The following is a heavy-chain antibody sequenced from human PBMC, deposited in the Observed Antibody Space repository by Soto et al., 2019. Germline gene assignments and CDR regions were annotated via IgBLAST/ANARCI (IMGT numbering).Heavy chain of an antibody. Sequence: QVNLVQSGGGLVQPGRSLRLSCEASGFTFRNSGMEWIRQAPGKGLEWVARIWYDGSSQYYADSVKGRFTISRDNSKNTLYMEMNCVRLEDTAVYYCARDMDSNYDGMDVWGQGTTVIVSS. CDR2: IWYDGSSQ. J-gene: IGHJ6*02. CDR3: ARDMDSNYDGMDV. V-gene: IGHV3-33*01. D-gene: IGHD4-4*01. CDR1: GFTFRNSG.